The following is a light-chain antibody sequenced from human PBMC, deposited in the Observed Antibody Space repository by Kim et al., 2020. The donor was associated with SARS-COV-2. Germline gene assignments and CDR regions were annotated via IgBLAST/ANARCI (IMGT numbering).Light chain of an antibody. CDR2: QTS. CDR1: QTVYKGY. J-gene: IGKJ2*01. Sequence: PGERASLSCRASQTVYKGYLAWYQQRPGQTPRLLLHQTSNRAPGIPDRFSGSGSGTDFTLTISRLEPEDFAVYYCQQYGSLPPYTFGQGTKLEIK. V-gene: IGKV3-20*01. CDR3: QQYGSLPPYT.